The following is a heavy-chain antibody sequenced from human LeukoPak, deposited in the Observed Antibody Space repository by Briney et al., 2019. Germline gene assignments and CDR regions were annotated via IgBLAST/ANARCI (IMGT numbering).Heavy chain of an antibody. CDR1: GYTFTSYG. J-gene: IGHJ6*02. CDR2: ISAYNGNT. Sequence: ASVKVSCKASGYTFTSYGISWVRQAPGQGLEWMGWISAYNGNTNYAQKLQGRVTMTTDTSTSTAYMELRSLRPDDTAVYYCARDLRYYDFWSGYTYGMDVWGQGTTVTVSS. CDR3: ARDLRYYDFWSGYTYGMDV. V-gene: IGHV1-18*01. D-gene: IGHD3-3*01.